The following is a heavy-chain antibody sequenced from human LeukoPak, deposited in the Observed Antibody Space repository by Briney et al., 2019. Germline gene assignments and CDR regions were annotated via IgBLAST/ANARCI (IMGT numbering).Heavy chain of an antibody. J-gene: IGHJ4*02. CDR3: ARVQGSSGPGIFEY. CDR2: IKQDGSEK. CDR1: GFTFSNYW. Sequence: GGSLRLSCAASGFTFSNYWMSWVRQAPGKGLEWVANIKQDGSEKFYVDSVKGRLTISRENAKNSLYLQMNSLRVEDTAVYYCARVQGSSGPGIFEYWGQGTLVTVPS. D-gene: IGHD6-19*01. V-gene: IGHV3-7*01.